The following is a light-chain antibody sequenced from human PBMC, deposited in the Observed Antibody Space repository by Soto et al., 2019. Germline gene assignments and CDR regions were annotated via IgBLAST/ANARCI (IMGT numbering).Light chain of an antibody. J-gene: IGKJ5*01. CDR1: QGVSTW. CDR3: QQAASFPIT. V-gene: IGKV1-12*01. CDR2: TAS. Sequence: DIQMTQSPSSVSASVGDRVTITCRASQGVSTWLAWYQQKPGKAPTLLIYTASSLQSAVPSRFSGSGSGTDFTLTINGLQPEDFATYYCQQAASFPITVGQGTRLEIK.